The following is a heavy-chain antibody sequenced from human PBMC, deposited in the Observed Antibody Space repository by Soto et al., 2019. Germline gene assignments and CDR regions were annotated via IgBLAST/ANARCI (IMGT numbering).Heavy chain of an antibody. CDR2: IYPGDSDT. D-gene: IGHD2-15*01. CDR1: GYSFTSYW. Sequence: GESLKISCKGSGYSFTSYWIGWVRQMPGKGLEWMGIIYPGDSDTRYSPSFQGQVTISADKSISTAYLQWSSLKASDTAMYYCARPCSGGSCYSGAFDIWGQGTMVTVSS. V-gene: IGHV5-51*01. J-gene: IGHJ3*02. CDR3: ARPCSGGSCYSGAFDI.